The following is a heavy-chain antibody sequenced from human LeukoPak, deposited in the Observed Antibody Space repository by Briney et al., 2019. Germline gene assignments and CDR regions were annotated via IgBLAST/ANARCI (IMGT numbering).Heavy chain of an antibody. D-gene: IGHD2-2*02. Sequence: PGGYLRLSCAASGFTFDDYGMSWVRQAPGKGLEWVSGINWNGGSTGYADSVKGRFTISRDNAKNSLYLQMNSLRAEDTALYYCARDCSSTSCYNRAFDIWGQGTMVTVSS. CDR2: INWNGGST. V-gene: IGHV3-20*04. CDR1: GFTFDDYG. J-gene: IGHJ3*02. CDR3: ARDCSSTSCYNRAFDI.